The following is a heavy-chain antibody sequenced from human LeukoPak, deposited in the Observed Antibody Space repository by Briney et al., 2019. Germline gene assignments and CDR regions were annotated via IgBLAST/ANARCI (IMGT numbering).Heavy chain of an antibody. J-gene: IGHJ4*02. CDR2: IKQDGSDK. CDR3: ARVFDGVCYLDY. V-gene: IGHV3-7*01. D-gene: IGHD2-8*01. CDR1: GFTFTKYW. Sequence: GGFLRLSCAASGFTFTKYWMTWVRQAPGKGLEWVGNIKQDGSDKNYMDSVKGRFTISRDNTKNSVYLQMSSLRAEDTAVYYCARVFDGVCYLDYWGQGTLVTVSS.